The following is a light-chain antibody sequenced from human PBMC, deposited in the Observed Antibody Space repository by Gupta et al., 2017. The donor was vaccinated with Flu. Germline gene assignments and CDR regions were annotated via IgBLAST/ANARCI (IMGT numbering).Light chain of an antibody. CDR3: MQSLQGLT. Sequence: EIVMTQYPLSLPVAPGESASMSCRSSQSLLKSNGSNYLDWYLQRPGRSPQLLIYLSSHRASGVPDRFSGSGSGKDFTLKSSRGEAEDVGVYYCMQSLQGLTFGGGTKMEIK. V-gene: IGKV2-28*01. CDR2: LSS. CDR1: QSLLKSNGSNY. J-gene: IGKJ4*01.